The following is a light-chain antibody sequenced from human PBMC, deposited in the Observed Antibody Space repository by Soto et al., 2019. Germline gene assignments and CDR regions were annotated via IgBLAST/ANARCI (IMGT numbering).Light chain of an antibody. V-gene: IGLV2-14*01. J-gene: IGLJ1*01. CDR1: SSDVGGYNY. CDR2: EVS. Sequence: QSALTQPASVSGSPGQSITISCTGTSSDVGGYNYVSWYQQHPGKAPKLMIYEVSNRPSGVSNRFSGYKSGNTASLTISGLQAEDEADYYCTSYTSRITDVFGTGTKVTVL. CDR3: TSYTSRITDV.